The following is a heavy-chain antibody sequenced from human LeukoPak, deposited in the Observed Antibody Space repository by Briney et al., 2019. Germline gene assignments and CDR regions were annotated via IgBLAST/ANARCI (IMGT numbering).Heavy chain of an antibody. J-gene: IGHJ5*02. V-gene: IGHV4-34*01. CDR2: INHSGST. Sequence: PSETLSLTCAVYGGSFSGYYWSWIRQPPGKGLEWIGEINHSGSTNYNPSLKSRVTISVDTSKNQFSLKLSSVTAADTAVYYCARGVLYSSSWYQRGFDPWGQGTLVTVFS. D-gene: IGHD6-13*01. CDR1: GGSFSGYY. CDR3: ARGVLYSSSWYQRGFDP.